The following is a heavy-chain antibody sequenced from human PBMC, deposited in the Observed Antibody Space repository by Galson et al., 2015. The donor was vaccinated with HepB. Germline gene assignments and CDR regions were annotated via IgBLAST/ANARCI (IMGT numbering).Heavy chain of an antibody. J-gene: IGHJ6*04. Sequence: SETLSLTCTVSGGSISSYYWSWIRQPPGKGLEWIGYIYYSGSTNYNPSLKSRVTISVDTSRNQFSLKLTSVTAADTAVYYCARCTHLWFSGNYAMDVWGRVPVAPPMKHVALCLTRAYVADRALYARAERTQRGCALNYAMDVWGKGTTVA. CDR1: GGSISSYY. CDR2: IYYSGST. V-gene: IGHV4-59*01. CDR3: ARCTHLWFSGNYAMDVWGRVPVAPPMKHVALCLTRAYVADRALYARAERTQRGCALNYAMDV. D-gene: IGHD3-10*01.